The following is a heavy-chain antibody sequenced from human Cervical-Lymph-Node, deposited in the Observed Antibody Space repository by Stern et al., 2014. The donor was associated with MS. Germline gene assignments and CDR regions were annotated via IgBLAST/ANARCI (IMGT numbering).Heavy chain of an antibody. CDR3: ARDRRAFLDY. V-gene: IGHV3-7*01. J-gene: IGHJ4*02. CDR1: WVSFGTSW. D-gene: IGHD2/OR15-2a*01. CDR2: IRQDGYDK. Sequence: EVQLVESGGGLVQPGGSLRLSCVASWVSFGTSWMSWVRQPPGRGLEWVANIRQDGYDKFYVDSVKGRFTISRDNARNSLYLQMNSLTVADTAVYYCARDRRAFLDYWGQGTHVAVSS.